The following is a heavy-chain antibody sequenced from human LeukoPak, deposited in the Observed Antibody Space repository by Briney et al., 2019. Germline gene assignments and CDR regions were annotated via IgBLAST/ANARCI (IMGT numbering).Heavy chain of an antibody. Sequence: PSENLSLTCTVSGGSISSYYWSWIRQPPGKGLDWIGYIYYSGSTNYNPSLKSRVTISVDTSKKQFSLKLSSVTAADTAMYYCARVAKVGAPYFDYWGQGTLVTVSS. V-gene: IGHV4-59*01. CDR2: IYYSGST. D-gene: IGHD1-26*01. CDR1: GGSISSYY. CDR3: ARVAKVGAPYFDY. J-gene: IGHJ4*02.